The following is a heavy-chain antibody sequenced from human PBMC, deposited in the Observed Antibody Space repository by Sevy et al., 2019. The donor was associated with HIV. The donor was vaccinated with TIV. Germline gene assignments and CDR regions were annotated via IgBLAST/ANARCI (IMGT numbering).Heavy chain of an antibody. Sequence: GGSLRFSCAASGFTFSSYSMNWVRQAPGKGLEWVSSISSSSSYIYYADSVKGRFTISRDNAKNSLYLQMNSLRAEDTAVYYCARDPVRYYYDSSGSYGAFDIWGQGTMVTVSS. CDR1: GFTFSSYS. V-gene: IGHV3-21*01. CDR2: ISSSSSYI. CDR3: ARDPVRYYYDSSGSYGAFDI. J-gene: IGHJ3*02. D-gene: IGHD3-22*01.